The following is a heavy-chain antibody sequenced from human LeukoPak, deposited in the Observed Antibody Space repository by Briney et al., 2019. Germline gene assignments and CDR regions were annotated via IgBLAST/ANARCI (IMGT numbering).Heavy chain of an antibody. CDR1: GYTFTGYY. V-gene: IGHV1-2*04. CDR3: ARDHNDIVVVPAAMAGGYYYYGMDV. CDR2: INPNSGGT. Sequence: ASVKVSCKASGYTFTGYYMHWVRQAPGQGLEWMGWINPNSGGTNCAQKFQGWVTMTRDTSISTAYMELSRLRSDDTAVYYCARDHNDIVVVPAAMAGGYYYYGMDVWGQGTTVTVSS. D-gene: IGHD2-2*01. J-gene: IGHJ6*02.